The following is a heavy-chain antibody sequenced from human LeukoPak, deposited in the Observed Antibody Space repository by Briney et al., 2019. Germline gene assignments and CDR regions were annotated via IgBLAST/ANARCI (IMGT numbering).Heavy chain of an antibody. V-gene: IGHV3-23*01. CDR1: GFTFSTYG. Sequence: PGGSLRLSCAASGFTFSTYGMSWVRQAPGKGLEWVSEISDSGAGTQYADSEKGRFTISRDNSKNMVYLQMNSLSAEDTAVYYCAKGGISGLYGMEVWGQGTTVTVSS. D-gene: IGHD3-10*01. CDR3: AKGGISGLYGMEV. CDR2: ISDSGAGT. J-gene: IGHJ6*02.